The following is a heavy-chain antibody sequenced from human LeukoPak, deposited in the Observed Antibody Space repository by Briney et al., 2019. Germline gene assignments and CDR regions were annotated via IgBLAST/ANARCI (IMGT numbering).Heavy chain of an antibody. V-gene: IGHV3-23*01. CDR3: AKSIAAAGIFVFDY. CDR2: ISGSGGST. J-gene: IGHJ4*02. D-gene: IGHD6-13*01. CDR1: GFTFSSYA. Sequence: PGGSLRLSCAASGFTFSSYAMSWVRQAPGKGLEWVSAISGSGGSTYYTDSVKGRFTISRDNSKNTLYLRMNSLRAEDTAVYYCAKSIAAAGIFVFDYWGQGTLVTVSS.